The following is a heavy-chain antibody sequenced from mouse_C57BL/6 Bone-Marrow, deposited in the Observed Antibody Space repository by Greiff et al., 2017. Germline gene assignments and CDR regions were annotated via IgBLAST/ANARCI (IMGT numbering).Heavy chain of an antibody. V-gene: IGHV5-6*02. CDR2: ISSGGSYT. CDR1: GFTFSSYG. J-gene: IGHJ4*01. D-gene: IGHD1-1*01. Sequence: DVMLVESGGDLVKPGGSLKLSCAASGFTFSSYGMSWVRQTPDKRLEWVATISSGGSYTYYPDSVKGRFTISRDNAKNTLYLQMSSLKSEDTAMYYCARQGYYGAMDYWGQGTSVTVSS. CDR3: ARQGYYGAMDY.